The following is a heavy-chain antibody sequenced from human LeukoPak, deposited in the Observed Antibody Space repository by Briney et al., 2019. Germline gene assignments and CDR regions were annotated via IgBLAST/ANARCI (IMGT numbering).Heavy chain of an antibody. D-gene: IGHD2-15*01. V-gene: IGHV3-7*01. Sequence: AGGSLRLSCAASGFSFSKYWVTWVCQAPEKGLEWVAKIKQDGSEKYYVDSVKGRFTISRDNAKNLLYLQMNSLRAEDTAVYYCARGLSGGDYFDYWGQGTLVTVSS. CDR2: IKQDGSEK. CDR1: GFSFSKYW. CDR3: ARGLSGGDYFDY. J-gene: IGHJ4*02.